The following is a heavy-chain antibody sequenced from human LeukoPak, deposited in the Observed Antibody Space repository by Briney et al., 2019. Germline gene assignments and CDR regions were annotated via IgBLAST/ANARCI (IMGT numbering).Heavy chain of an antibody. CDR2: MSHSGST. J-gene: IGHJ4*02. D-gene: IGHD4-17*01. Sequence: SETLSLTCTVSGYSISSGYYWGWIRQPPGKGLEWIGSMSHSGSTYYNPSLKSRVTISVDTSKNQFSLKLSSVTAADTAVYYCARASHDYGDYSHFDYWGQGTLVTVSS. V-gene: IGHV4-38-2*02. CDR3: ARASHDYGDYSHFDY. CDR1: GYSISSGYY.